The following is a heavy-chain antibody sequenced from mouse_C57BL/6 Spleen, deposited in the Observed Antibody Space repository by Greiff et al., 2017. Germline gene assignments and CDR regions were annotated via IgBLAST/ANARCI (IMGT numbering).Heavy chain of an antibody. CDR3: ARRNYPGAMDY. Sequence: EVQGVESGGDLVKPGGSLKLSCAASGFTFSSYGMPWVRQTPDKRLEWVATISSGGSYTYYPDSVKGRFTISRDNAKNTLYLQMSSLKSEDTAMYYCARRNYPGAMDYWGQGTSVTVSS. CDR1: GFTFSSYG. J-gene: IGHJ4*01. CDR2: ISSGGSYT. V-gene: IGHV5-6*01. D-gene: IGHD2-1*01.